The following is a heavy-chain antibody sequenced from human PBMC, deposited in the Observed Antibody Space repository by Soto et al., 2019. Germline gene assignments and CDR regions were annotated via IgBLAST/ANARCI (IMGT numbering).Heavy chain of an antibody. CDR2: IYHSGST. D-gene: IGHD4-17*01. Sequence: PSETLSLTCAVSGGSISSSNWWSWVRQPPGKGLEWIGEIYHSGSTNYNPSLKSRVTISVDKSKDQFSLKLSSVTAADTAVYYCARTYGDYDQGHYYYYGMDVWGQGTTVTVSS. CDR3: ARTYGDYDQGHYYYYGMDV. V-gene: IGHV4-4*02. J-gene: IGHJ6*02. CDR1: GGSISSSNW.